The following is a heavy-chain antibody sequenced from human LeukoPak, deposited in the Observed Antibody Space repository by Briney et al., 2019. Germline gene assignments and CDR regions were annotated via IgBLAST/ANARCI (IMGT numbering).Heavy chain of an antibody. D-gene: IGHD5-24*01. CDR3: ASQEMATIGAFDI. CDR1: GYSFTSYW. Sequence: GESLQISCQGSGYSFTSYWIGWVRQMPGKGLEWMGIIYPGDSDTRYSPSFQGQVTISADKSISTAYLQWSSLKASDTAMYYCASQEMATIGAFDIWGQGTMVTVSS. V-gene: IGHV5-51*01. CDR2: IYPGDSDT. J-gene: IGHJ3*02.